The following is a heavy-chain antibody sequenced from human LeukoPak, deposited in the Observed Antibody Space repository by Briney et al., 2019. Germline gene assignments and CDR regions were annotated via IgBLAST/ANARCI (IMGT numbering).Heavy chain of an antibody. CDR3: AKSRMVRGVIFDY. J-gene: IGHJ4*02. V-gene: IGHV3-23*01. Sequence: QAGGSLRLSCAASGFTFSSYAMSWVRQAPGKGLEWVSAISGSGGSTYYADSVKGRFTISRGNSKNTLYLQMNSLRAEDTAVYYCAKSRMVRGVIFDYWGQGTLVTVSS. CDR1: GFTFSSYA. D-gene: IGHD3-10*01. CDR2: ISGSGGST.